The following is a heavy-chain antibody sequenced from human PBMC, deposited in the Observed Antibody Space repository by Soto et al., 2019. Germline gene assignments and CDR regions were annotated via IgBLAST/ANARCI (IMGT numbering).Heavy chain of an antibody. Sequence: ASVKVSCKASGYTFTSYYMHWVRQAPGQGLEWMGIINPSGGSTSYAQKFQGRVTMTRDTSTSTVYMELSSLRSEDTAVYYCAREVVGTYYYYGMDVWGQGTTVTVSS. CDR2: INPSGGST. J-gene: IGHJ6*02. CDR1: GYTFTSYY. CDR3: AREVVGTYYYYGMDV. D-gene: IGHD1-1*01. V-gene: IGHV1-46*01.